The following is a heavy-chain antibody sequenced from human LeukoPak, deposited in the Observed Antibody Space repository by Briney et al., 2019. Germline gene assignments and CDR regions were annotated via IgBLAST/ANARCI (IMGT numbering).Heavy chain of an antibody. CDR1: GLTFSGYW. CDR3: ARGSGDY. V-gene: IGHV3-7*04. Sequence: GGSLRLSCAASGLTFSGYWMNWVRQAPGKGLEWVASIKPDGSEKYYVDSVKGRFTISRDNAKKSLYLQMTSLRDEGTAVYYCARGSGDYSGQGTLVTVSS. CDR2: IKPDGSEK. J-gene: IGHJ4*02.